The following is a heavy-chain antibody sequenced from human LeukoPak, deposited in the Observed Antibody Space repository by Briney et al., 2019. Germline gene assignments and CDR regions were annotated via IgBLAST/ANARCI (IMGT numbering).Heavy chain of an antibody. D-gene: IGHD3-10*01. V-gene: IGHV1-18*01. CDR2: ISAYNHNT. CDR1: GYSFINFG. Sequence: ASVKVSCKASGYSFINFGLSWVRQAPGQGLEWMGWISAYNHNTNYAQKFQGRVTMTRDTSISTAYMELSRLRSDDTAVYYCARDGTPGFGELFERFDYWGQGTLVTVSS. CDR3: ARDGTPGFGELFERFDY. J-gene: IGHJ4*02.